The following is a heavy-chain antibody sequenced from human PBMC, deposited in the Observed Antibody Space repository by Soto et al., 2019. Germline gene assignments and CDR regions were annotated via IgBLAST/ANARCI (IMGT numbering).Heavy chain of an antibody. D-gene: IGHD3-3*01. Sequence: QVQLVQSGAEVKKPGASVKVSCKTSGYAFTGFYIHWVRQAPGQGLEWMGWISPNTGGTSYAQKFQGRGTMTRDTSISTAYMELTRLRSDDTAVFYCARVRQPVLDYFDYWGQGTLVTVSS. CDR2: ISPNTGGT. CDR1: GYAFTGFY. J-gene: IGHJ4*02. CDR3: ARVRQPVLDYFDY. V-gene: IGHV1-2*02.